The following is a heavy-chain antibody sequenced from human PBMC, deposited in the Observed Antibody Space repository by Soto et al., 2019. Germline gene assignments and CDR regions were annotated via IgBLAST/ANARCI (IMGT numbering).Heavy chain of an antibody. CDR1: GFSLTTSGVG. Sequence: QITLKESGPALVKPTQTLTLTCTFSGFSLTTSGVGVHWLRQPAGKALEWLGVIYGDDDTRYNPSLETRLTITKASSKTHVGLTMTNLDPLDTATYECAPTRSYSTNWYSRDDWFDPWGQGTLVTVSS. CDR2: IYGDDDT. V-gene: IGHV2-5*02. CDR3: APTRSYSTNWYSRDDWFDP. J-gene: IGHJ5*02. D-gene: IGHD6-13*01.